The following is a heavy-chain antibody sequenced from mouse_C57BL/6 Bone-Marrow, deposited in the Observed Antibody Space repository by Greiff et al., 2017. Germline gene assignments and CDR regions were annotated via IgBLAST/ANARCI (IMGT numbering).Heavy chain of an antibody. CDR3: TVTTGVRWYFDY. J-gene: IGHJ2*01. Sequence: EVQVVESGGGLVQPGGSMKLSCAASGFTFSDAWMDWVRQSPEKGLEWVAEIRNKANNHATYYAESVKGRFTISRDDSKSSVYLQMNSLRAEDTGIYYCTVTTGVRWYFDYWGQGTTLTVSS. D-gene: IGHD2-1*01. CDR1: GFTFSDAW. CDR2: IRNKANNHAT. V-gene: IGHV6-6*01.